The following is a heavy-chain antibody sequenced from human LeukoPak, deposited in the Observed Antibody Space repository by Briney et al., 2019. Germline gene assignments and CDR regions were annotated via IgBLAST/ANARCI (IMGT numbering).Heavy chain of an antibody. D-gene: IGHD6-19*01. J-gene: IGHJ4*02. CDR1: GGSISSYY. Sequence: SAALSPTCTVSGGSISSYYWSWIRQPPGKGLEWIGYIYYSGSTNYNPSLKSRVTISVDTSKNQFSLKLSSVTAADTAVYYCARDRYSSGWFVSHYFDYWGQGTLVTVSS. V-gene: IGHV4-59*01. CDR2: IYYSGST. CDR3: ARDRYSSGWFVSHYFDY.